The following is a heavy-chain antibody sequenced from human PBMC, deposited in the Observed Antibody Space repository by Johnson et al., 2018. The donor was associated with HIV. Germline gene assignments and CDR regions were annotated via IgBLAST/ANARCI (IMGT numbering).Heavy chain of an antibody. CDR2: IKSKTDGGTT. D-gene: IGHD6-6*01. CDR1: GFTFSSYW. V-gene: IGHV3-15*01. CDR3: TTALGVAARRVDAFDI. Sequence: VQVLESGGGLVQPGGSLRLSCVASGFTFSSYWMHWVRQAPGKGLVWVGRIKSKTDGGTTDYAAPVKGRFTISRDDSKNTLYLQMNSLKTEDTAVYSCTTALGVAARRVDAFDIWGQGTMVTVSS. J-gene: IGHJ3*02.